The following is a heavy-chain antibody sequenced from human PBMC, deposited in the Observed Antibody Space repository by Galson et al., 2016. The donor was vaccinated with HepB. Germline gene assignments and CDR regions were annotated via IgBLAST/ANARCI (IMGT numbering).Heavy chain of an antibody. Sequence: SLRLSCAASGFTFNDYVMHWVRQLPGKGLEWVSGVNWNSATLAYADSVRGRFTISRDNAENSLYLQMNSLRAEDTALYHCAKGQTNWATFDSWGQGTLVTVPP. J-gene: IGHJ4*02. CDR3: AKGQTNWATFDS. D-gene: IGHD7-27*01. CDR1: GFTFNDYV. V-gene: IGHV3-9*01. CDR2: VNWNSATL.